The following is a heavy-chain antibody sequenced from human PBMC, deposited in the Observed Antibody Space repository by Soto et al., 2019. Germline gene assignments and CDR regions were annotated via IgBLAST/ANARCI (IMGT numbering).Heavy chain of an antibody. Sequence: SETLSLTSAVPGASFTSNNWWTWVRQPPGQGLEWIGEIYRTGSTNYNPSLKSRVTISLDKSENQFSLKVTSLTAADTAVYYCASRDPGTSVDYWGQGTLVTVS. CDR2: IYRTGST. V-gene: IGHV4-4*02. CDR3: ASRDPGTSVDY. D-gene: IGHD1-7*01. J-gene: IGHJ4*02. CDR1: GASFTSNNW.